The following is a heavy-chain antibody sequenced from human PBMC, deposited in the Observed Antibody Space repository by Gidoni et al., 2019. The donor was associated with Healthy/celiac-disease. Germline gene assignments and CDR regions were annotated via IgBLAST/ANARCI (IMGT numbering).Heavy chain of an antibody. CDR2: IYSGGST. CDR1: WFTGSGNE. V-gene: IGHV3-53*01. CDR3: ARDVYYYDSSGYLRSWYFDL. Sequence: EVQLVESGGGLIQPGGSMRLSCAASWFTGSGNEMSWVRQAPGKGLEWVSVIYSGGSTYYADSVKGRFTISRDNSKNTLYLQMNSLRAEDTAVYYCARDVYYYDSSGYLRSWYFDLWGRGTLVTVSS. J-gene: IGHJ2*01. D-gene: IGHD3-22*01.